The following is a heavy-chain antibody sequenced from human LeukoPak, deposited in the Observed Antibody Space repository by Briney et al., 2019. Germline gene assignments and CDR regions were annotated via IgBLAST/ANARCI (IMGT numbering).Heavy chain of an antibody. CDR1: GFTFSSYA. V-gene: IGHV3-23*01. CDR2: ISGSGGST. Sequence: PGGSLRLSCAASGFTFSSYAMSWVRQAPGKGLEWVSAISGSGGSTYYADSVKGRFIISRDNSKDTLYLQMNSLRAEDTALYFCAKVSEYDILNGYYYHFDYWGQGTLVTVSS. J-gene: IGHJ4*02. CDR3: AKVSEYDILNGYYYHFDY. D-gene: IGHD3-9*01.